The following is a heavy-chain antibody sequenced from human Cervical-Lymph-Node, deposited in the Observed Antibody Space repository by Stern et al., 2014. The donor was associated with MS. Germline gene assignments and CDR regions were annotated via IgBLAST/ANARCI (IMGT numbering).Heavy chain of an antibody. D-gene: IGHD6-19*01. Sequence: EVQLVKSGAEVKKPGESLKISCQGSGYSFISSWIGWVRQMPGKGLEWMAIIYPGDSDTRYNPSFQGQVTISADKSVSTAYLQWSSLKASDTAMYYCATSTGYFLLEYYFDYWGQGTLVTVSS. CDR1: GYSFISSW. J-gene: IGHJ4*02. V-gene: IGHV5-51*01. CDR3: ATSTGYFLLEYYFDY. CDR2: IYPGDSDT.